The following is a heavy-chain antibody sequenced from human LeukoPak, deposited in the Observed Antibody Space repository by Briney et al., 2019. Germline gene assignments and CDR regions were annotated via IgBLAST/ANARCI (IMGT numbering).Heavy chain of an antibody. CDR3: ARGCGCDCYFFDY. CDR2: ISSSSSYI. CDR1: GFTFSSYS. D-gene: IGHD2-21*02. V-gene: IGHV3-21*01. J-gene: IGHJ4*02. Sequence: PGGSLRLSCAASGFTFSSYSMNWVRQAPGKGLEWVSSISSSSSYIYYADSVKGRFTISRDNAKNSLYLQMNSLRAEYTAVYYCARGCGCDCYFFDYWGQGTLVTVSS.